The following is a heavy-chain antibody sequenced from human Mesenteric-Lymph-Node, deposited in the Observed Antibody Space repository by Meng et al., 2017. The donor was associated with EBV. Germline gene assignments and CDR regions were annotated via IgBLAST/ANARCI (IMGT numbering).Heavy chain of an antibody. CDR2: IYYSGST. D-gene: IGHD1-26*01. Sequence: HVEPQVWIPGLVEASVTLSRTSSVSGVTVSNRDYFWSWVRQPPGKGLEWISYIYYSGSTSYNPSLKSRITISLDKSKNDFSLKLSSVTAADTAVYYCARQEVGANFDYWGQGTLVTVSS. J-gene: IGHJ4*02. CDR3: ARQEVGANFDY. CDR1: GVTVSNRDYF. V-gene: IGHV4-61*08.